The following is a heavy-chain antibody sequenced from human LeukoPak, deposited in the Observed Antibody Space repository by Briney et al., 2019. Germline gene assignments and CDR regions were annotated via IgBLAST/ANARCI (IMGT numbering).Heavy chain of an antibody. V-gene: IGHV4-59*01. CDR1: GGSIRSYY. CDR3: ARDGTDY. J-gene: IGHJ4*02. CDR2: IYYSGST. Sequence: PSETLSLTCTVSGGSIRSYYWSWIRQPPGKGLEWIGYIYYSGSTNYNPPLKSRVTISVDTSKNQFSLKLSSVTAADTAVYYCARDGTDYWGQGTLVTVSS.